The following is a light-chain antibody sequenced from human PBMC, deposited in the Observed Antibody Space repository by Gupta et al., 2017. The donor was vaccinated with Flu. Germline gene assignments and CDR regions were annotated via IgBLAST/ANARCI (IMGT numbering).Light chain of an antibody. CDR2: AAS. J-gene: IGKJ1*01. CDR3: QQNNRTFR. CDR1: QSISSY. V-gene: IGKV1-39*01. Sequence: IQRTHSPSSLSASVGVRVSITCRASQSISSYLNWYQQKPGKAPKLLIYAASSLQSRLPSRFSSSGSGTDFTPTISILSPDDFATYCCQQNNRTFRFGQGTKVEIK.